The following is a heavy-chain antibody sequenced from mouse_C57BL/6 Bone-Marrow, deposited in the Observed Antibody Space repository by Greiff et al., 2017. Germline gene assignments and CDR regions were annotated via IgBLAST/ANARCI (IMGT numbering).Heavy chain of an antibody. CDR1: GYTFTSYW. Sequence: QVQLQQPGAELVRPGTSVKLSCKASGYTFTSYWMHWVKPRPGQGLEWIGVIDPSDSYTNYNQKFKGKATLTVDTSSSPAYMQLSSLTSEDSAVYYCARSRGNYYFDYWGQGTTLTVSS. D-gene: IGHD2-1*01. V-gene: IGHV1-59*01. J-gene: IGHJ2*01. CDR2: IDPSDSYT. CDR3: ARSRGNYYFDY.